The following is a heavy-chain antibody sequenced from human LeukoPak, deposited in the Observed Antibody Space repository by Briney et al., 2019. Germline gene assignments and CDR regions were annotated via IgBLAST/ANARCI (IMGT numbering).Heavy chain of an antibody. V-gene: IGHV3-7*01. Sequence: GGSLRLSCGTSGLTFSDSWMSCFRQAPGQGRGGGASIKDDGSDKYYLDSVRGRFTISRDNAEDSLYLQLDDLRAEDTAVFYCARHLLRGQNFDYWGQGTLVTVSS. J-gene: IGHJ4*02. CDR3: ARHLLRGQNFDY. CDR1: GLTFSDSW. CDR2: IKDDGSDK.